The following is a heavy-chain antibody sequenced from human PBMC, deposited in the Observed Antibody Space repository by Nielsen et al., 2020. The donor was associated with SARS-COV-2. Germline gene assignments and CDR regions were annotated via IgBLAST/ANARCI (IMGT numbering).Heavy chain of an antibody. CDR2: ISGSGGST. D-gene: IGHD6-19*01. J-gene: IGHJ4*02. Sequence: ETLSLTCAASGFTFSSYAMSWVRQAPGKGLEWVSAISGSGGSTYYADSVKGRFTISRDNSKNTLYLQMNSLRAEDTAVYYCARDLAVAESYDYWGQGTLVTVSS. CDR1: GFTFSSYA. CDR3: ARDLAVAESYDY. V-gene: IGHV3-23*01.